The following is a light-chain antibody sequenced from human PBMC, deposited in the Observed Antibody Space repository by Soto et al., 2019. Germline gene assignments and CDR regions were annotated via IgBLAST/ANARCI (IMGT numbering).Light chain of an antibody. Sequence: DIQRTHSPSALSASVEDRVPITCRASQSISSYLNWYQQKPGKAPKLLIYAASSLQSGVPSRFSGSGSGTDFTLTISSLQPEDFATYYCQQSYSTPITFGQGPRLEIK. J-gene: IGKJ5*01. V-gene: IGKV1-39*01. CDR3: QQSYSTPIT. CDR1: QSISSY. CDR2: AAS.